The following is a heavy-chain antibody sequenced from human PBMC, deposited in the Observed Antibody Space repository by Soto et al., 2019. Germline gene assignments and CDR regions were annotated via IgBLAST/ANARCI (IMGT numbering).Heavy chain of an antibody. V-gene: IGHV1-18*04. CDR2: ISAYNGNT. CDR3: ARGAYYDFWSGYQGGFDP. D-gene: IGHD3-3*01. CDR1: VYTFTSYG. J-gene: IGHJ5*02. Sequence: ASVNVSCKSSVYTFTSYGIICVRQAPGQGLEWMGWISAYNGNTNYAQKLQGRVTMTTDTSTSTAYMELRSLRSDDTAVYYCARGAYYDFWSGYQGGFDPWGQGTLVTVSS.